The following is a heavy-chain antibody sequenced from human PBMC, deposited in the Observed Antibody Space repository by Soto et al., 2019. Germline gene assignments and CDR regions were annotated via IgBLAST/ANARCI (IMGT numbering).Heavy chain of an antibody. CDR1: GGSISSYY. V-gene: IGHV4-59*01. CDR3: ARRAGTNQEAFDP. Sequence: QVQLQEWGPGLVKPSETLSLTCTVSGGSISSYYWSWIRQPPGKGLEWIGYIYYSGSTNYNPSLKSRVTISVDTSKNQFSLKLSSVTAADTAVYYCARRAGTNQEAFDPWGQGTLVTVSS. D-gene: IGHD6-19*01. J-gene: IGHJ5*02. CDR2: IYYSGST.